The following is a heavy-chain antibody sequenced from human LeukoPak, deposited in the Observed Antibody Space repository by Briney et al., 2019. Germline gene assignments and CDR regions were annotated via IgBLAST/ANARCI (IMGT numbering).Heavy chain of an antibody. CDR1: GFTFNNYW. V-gene: IGHV3-7*01. D-gene: IGHD6-19*01. CDR2: IKADGSEK. Sequence: GGSLRLSCAASGFTFNNYWMNWVRQAPGKGLEWVANIKADGSEKYYVHSVKGRFTISRDNAKNSLYLQMNSLRVDDTAVYYCVSPVGAVAGTLLPYWGQGTLVTVSS. J-gene: IGHJ4*02. CDR3: VSPVGAVAGTLLPY.